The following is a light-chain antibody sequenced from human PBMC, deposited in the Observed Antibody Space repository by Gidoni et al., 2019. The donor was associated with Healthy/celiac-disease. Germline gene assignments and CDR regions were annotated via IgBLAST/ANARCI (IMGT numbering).Light chain of an antibody. V-gene: IGKV1-39*01. Sequence: DIPMTQSPSSLSASVGDRVTITCRASQSISSYLNWYQQKPGKAPKLLIYAASSLQSGVPSRFSGRGSGTDFTLTISSLQPEDFATYYCQQSRTFGQGTKVEIK. CDR2: AAS. CDR3: QQSRT. CDR1: QSISSY. J-gene: IGKJ1*01.